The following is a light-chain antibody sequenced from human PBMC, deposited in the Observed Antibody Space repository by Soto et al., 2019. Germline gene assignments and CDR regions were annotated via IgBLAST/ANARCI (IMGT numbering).Light chain of an antibody. J-gene: IGKJ1*01. Sequence: EIVLTQSPGTLSLSPGERATLSCRASQDISRRFLAWYQQKPGQAPRLLIYGVYNRATGIPDRFSGSGSGTDFTLTISRLEPEDFAVYYCQQYGSSPWTFGQGTKVEIK. CDR2: GVY. CDR1: QDISRRF. V-gene: IGKV3-20*01. CDR3: QQYGSSPWT.